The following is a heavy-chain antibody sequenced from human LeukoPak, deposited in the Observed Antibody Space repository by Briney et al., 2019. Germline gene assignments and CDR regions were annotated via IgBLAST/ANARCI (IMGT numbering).Heavy chain of an antibody. CDR2: LSGSAHKI. Sequence: GGSLRLSCVASGITFSHYAVNWVRQAPDKGLYWVSVLSGSAHKIRYADSVKGRFTISRDNSENIVYLQMNNLRVEDTAVYYCAGRPTGYSSGYIHWGQGTLVTVSS. CDR3: AGRPTGYSSGYIH. J-gene: IGHJ4*02. CDR1: GITFSHYA. V-gene: IGHV3-23*01. D-gene: IGHD5-18*01.